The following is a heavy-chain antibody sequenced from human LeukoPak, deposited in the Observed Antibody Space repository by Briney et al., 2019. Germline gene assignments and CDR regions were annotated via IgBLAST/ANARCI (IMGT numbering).Heavy chain of an antibody. CDR2: ISWNSGYI. CDR1: GFTFDNYA. V-gene: IGHV3-9*01. Sequence: GRSLRLSCAASGFTFDNYAMHRVRQAPGEGLEWLSIISWNSGYIGYADSVKGRSTISRDNAKKSLDLQMNSLRAEDTAFYYCAKVRGTYSSGYFFDYWGQGTLVTVSS. D-gene: IGHD6-19*01. CDR3: AKVRGTYSSGYFFDY. J-gene: IGHJ4*02.